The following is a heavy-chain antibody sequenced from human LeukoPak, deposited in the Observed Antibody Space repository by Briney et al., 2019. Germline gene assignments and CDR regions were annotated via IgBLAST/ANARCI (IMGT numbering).Heavy chain of an antibody. D-gene: IGHD3-22*01. CDR1: RYTFTGYY. CDR3: VRDQEYYDSSGYHY. Sequence: GASVKVSCKASRYTFTGYYMHWVRQAPGQGLEWMGWINPNSGGANYAQRFQGRVTMTRDTSISTAYMELSRLRSDDTAVYYCVRDQEYYDSSGYHYWGQGTLVTVSS. CDR2: INPNSGGA. V-gene: IGHV1-2*02. J-gene: IGHJ4*02.